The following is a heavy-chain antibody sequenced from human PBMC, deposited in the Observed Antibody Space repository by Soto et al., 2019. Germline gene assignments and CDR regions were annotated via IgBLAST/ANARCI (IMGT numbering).Heavy chain of an antibody. CDR1: GLTFTSYA. CDR3: CITMIVVVDTAYDH. V-gene: IGHV3-23*01. CDR2: ISGSGVNT. Sequence: GGSLRLSCAASGLTFTSYAMSWVRQAPGKGLEWVSAISGSGVNTYYADSVKGRFTIPRDNSKNTLFLQMNSLRAEDTAVYYCCITMIVVVDTAYDHWGQGTLVTVSS. D-gene: IGHD3-22*01. J-gene: IGHJ4*02.